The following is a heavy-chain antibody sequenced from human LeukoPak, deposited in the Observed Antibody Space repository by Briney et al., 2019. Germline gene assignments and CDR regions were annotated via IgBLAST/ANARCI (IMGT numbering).Heavy chain of an antibody. CDR3: ARQMVRGAADYYYYMDV. CDR2: IFYSGST. Sequence: SETLSLTCTVSGGSISTSNYYWGWIRQPPGKGLEWIGNIFYSGSTYYSPSLRSRVTISLDTSRNQFSLKLSSVTAADTAVYYCARQMVRGAADYYYYMDVWGKGTTVTISS. CDR1: GGSISTSNYY. J-gene: IGHJ6*03. V-gene: IGHV4-39*01. D-gene: IGHD3-10*01.